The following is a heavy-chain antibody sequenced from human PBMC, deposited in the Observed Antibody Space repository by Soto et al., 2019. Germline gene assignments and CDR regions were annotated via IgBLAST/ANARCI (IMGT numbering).Heavy chain of an antibody. CDR2: IYYSGST. CDR1: GGSISSSSYY. V-gene: IGHV4-39*01. D-gene: IGHD1-20*01. CDR3: ARLRRDGYNWDY. Sequence: QLQLQESGPGLVKPSETLSLTCTVSGGSISSSSYYWGWIRQPPGKGLEWIGSIYYSGSTYYNPSLKRRVTISVETSKNQFSLKLSSVTAAATAVYYCARLRRDGYNWDYWGQGTLVTVSS. J-gene: IGHJ4*02.